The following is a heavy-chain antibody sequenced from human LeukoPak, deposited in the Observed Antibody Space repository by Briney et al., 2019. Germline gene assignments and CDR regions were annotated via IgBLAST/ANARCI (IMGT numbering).Heavy chain of an antibody. CDR2: IYYSGST. V-gene: IGHV4-39*01. CDR1: GGSISSSSYY. CDR3: AGYSSSWYDY. J-gene: IGHJ4*02. Sequence: SETLSLTCIVSGGSISSSSYYWGWIRQPPGRGLEWIGSIYYSGSTYYNPSLKSRVTISVDTSKNQFSLRLSSVTAADTAVYYCAGYSSSWYDYWGQGTLVTLSS. D-gene: IGHD6-13*01.